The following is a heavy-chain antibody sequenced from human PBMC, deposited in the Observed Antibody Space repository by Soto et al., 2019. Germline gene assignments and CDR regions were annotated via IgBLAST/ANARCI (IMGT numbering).Heavy chain of an antibody. V-gene: IGHV1-69*01. Sequence: QVQLVQSGAEVKKPGSSVSVSCKASGGTFSNYVISWLRLAPGQGLEWMGGIIPIFDTTNYAQKFQGRVTITADESTSTAYMELSSLRSEDTAVYYCARGPITSGYYLDFYDWGQGTLVTVSS. D-gene: IGHD3-22*01. CDR3: ARGPITSGYYLDFYD. J-gene: IGHJ1*01. CDR1: GGTFSNYV. CDR2: IIPIFDTT.